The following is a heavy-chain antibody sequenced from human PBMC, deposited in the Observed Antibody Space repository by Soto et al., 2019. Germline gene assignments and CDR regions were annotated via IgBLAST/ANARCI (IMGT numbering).Heavy chain of an antibody. CDR1: GYTFTSYG. V-gene: IGHV1-18*01. J-gene: IGHJ4*02. CDR3: GREALYSSTLARSVDF. CDR2: TNTYNGNT. Sequence: QVQLVQSGAELKKPGASVKVSCKASGYTFTSYGISWVRQAPGQGLEWMGWTNTYNGNTNYAQKFQNRVTMTADTSTSRASMELRSLRSDDTGVYFCGREALYSSTLARSVDFWGQGTRVTVSS. D-gene: IGHD3-16*01.